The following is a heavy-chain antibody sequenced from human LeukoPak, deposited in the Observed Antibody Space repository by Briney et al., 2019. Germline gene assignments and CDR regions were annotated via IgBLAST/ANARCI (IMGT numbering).Heavy chain of an antibody. CDR3: AKDGPSYNILTGFRRTSAYFFDY. D-gene: IGHD3-9*01. J-gene: IGHJ4*02. CDR1: GFTFTNYG. Sequence: GGSLRLSCAASGFTFTNYGMHWVRQAPGKGLEWVAFIRYDGSNTYYADSVKGRFTISRDNSKNTLFLQMHSLRVDDTAVYYCAKDGPSYNILTGFRRTSAYFFDYWGQGTLVTVSS. V-gene: IGHV3-30*02. CDR2: IRYDGSNT.